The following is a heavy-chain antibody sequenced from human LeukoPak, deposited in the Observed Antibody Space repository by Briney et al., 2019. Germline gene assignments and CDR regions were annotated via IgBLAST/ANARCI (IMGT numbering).Heavy chain of an antibody. J-gene: IGHJ4*02. Sequence: GGSLRLSCAASGFTFSSYAMSWVRQAPGKGLEWVSAISGSGGSTYYADSVKGRFTISRDNSKNTLYLQMNSLRAEDTAVYYCAKDPRGSGYYYADYWGQGTLVTVSS. CDR3: AKDPRGSGYYYADY. CDR1: GFTFSSYA. CDR2: ISGSGGST. V-gene: IGHV3-23*01. D-gene: IGHD3-22*01.